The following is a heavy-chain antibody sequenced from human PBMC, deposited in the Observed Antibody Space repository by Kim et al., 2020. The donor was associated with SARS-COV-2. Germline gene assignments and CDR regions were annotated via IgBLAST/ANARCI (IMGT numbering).Heavy chain of an antibody. CDR3: ASARYYYDSSGYWETQRGNDAFDI. CDR1: GFTFSSYS. J-gene: IGHJ3*02. V-gene: IGHV3-21*01. Sequence: GGSLRLSCAASGFTFSSYSMNWVRQAPGKGLEWVSSISSSSSYIYYADSVKGRFTISRDNAKNSLYLQMNSLRAEDTAVYYCASARYYYDSSGYWETQRGNDAFDIWGQGTMVTVSS. CDR2: ISSSSSYI. D-gene: IGHD3-22*01.